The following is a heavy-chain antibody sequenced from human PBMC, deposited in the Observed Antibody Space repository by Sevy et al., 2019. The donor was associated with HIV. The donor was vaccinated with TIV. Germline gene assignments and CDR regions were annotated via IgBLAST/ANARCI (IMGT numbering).Heavy chain of an antibody. CDR3: ARPGVWFGADRSDAFDI. Sequence: GESLKISCKGSGYSFTSYWIGWVRQMPGKGLEWMGIIYPGDSDTRYSPSFQGQVTISADKSISTAYLQWSSLKASDTAMYYCARPGVWFGADRSDAFDIWGQGTMVTVSS. V-gene: IGHV5-51*01. CDR2: IYPGDSDT. D-gene: IGHD3-10*01. J-gene: IGHJ3*02. CDR1: GYSFTSYW.